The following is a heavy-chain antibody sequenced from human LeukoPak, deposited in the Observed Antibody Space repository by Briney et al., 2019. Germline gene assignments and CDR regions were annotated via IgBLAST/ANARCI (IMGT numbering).Heavy chain of an antibody. D-gene: IGHD2-2*01. Sequence: GGSLRLSCAASGFTFSNYWMHWVRQAPGKGLVWVARINSDGRSTDYADSVKGRFTISRDNAKNSLYLQMDSLRAEDTALYYCARAPITSPFYFDYWGQGTLVTVSS. CDR3: ARAPITSPFYFDY. CDR2: INSDGRST. V-gene: IGHV3-74*01. J-gene: IGHJ4*02. CDR1: GFTFSNYW.